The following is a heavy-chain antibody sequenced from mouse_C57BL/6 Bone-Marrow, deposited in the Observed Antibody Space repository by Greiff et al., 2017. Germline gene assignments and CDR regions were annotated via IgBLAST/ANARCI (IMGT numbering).Heavy chain of an antibody. CDR2: ISSGGSYT. V-gene: IGHV5-6*02. CDR1: GFTFSSYG. D-gene: IGHD4-1*01. Sequence: EVKLMESGGDLVKPGGSLKLSCAASGFTFSSYGMSWVRQTPDKKLEWVATISSGGSYTYYPDSVKGRFTISRDNAKNTLYLQMSSLKSEDTAMYYCAGRNWRIFDYWGQGTTLTVSA. J-gene: IGHJ2*01. CDR3: AGRNWRIFDY.